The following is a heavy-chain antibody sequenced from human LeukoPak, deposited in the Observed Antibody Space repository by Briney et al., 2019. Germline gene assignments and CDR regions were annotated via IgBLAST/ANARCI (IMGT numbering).Heavy chain of an antibody. CDR1: GYTFTSYY. V-gene: IGHV1-46*01. CDR2: INPSGTST. CDR3: ARGGAWQQLARHDAFDI. Sequence: GASVKVSCKASGYTFTSYYMHWVRQAPEQGLEWMAIINPSGTSTTYAQKFQGRLTMTRDTSISTAYMELSRLRSDDTAVYYCARGGAWQQLARHDAFDIWGQGTMVTVSS. D-gene: IGHD6-13*01. J-gene: IGHJ3*02.